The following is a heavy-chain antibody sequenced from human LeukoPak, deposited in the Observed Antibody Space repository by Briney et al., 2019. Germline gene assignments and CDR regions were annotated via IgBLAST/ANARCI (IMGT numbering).Heavy chain of an antibody. V-gene: IGHV1-69*04. CDR3: ARTDYDFWSGYYYGMDV. J-gene: IGHJ6*02. CDR2: IIPILGIA. CDR1: GGTFSSYA. D-gene: IGHD3-3*01. Sequence: ASVKVSCKASGGTFSSYAISWVRQAPGQGLEWMGRIIPILGIANYAQKFQGRVTITADKSTSTAYMELSSLRSEDTAVYYCARTDYDFWSGYYYGMDVWGQGTTVTASS.